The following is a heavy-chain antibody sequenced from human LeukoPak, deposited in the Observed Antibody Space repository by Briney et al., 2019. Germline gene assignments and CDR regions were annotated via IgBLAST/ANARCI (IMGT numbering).Heavy chain of an antibody. CDR2: ISSSSNYI. V-gene: IGHV3-21*01. CDR3: ATSSAWYSNN. D-gene: IGHD6-19*01. J-gene: IGHJ4*02. Sequence: GGSLRLSCAASGFTFSSYWMHWVRQAPGKGLEWVSSISSSSNYIYYADSVKGRFTISRDNAKNSLYLQMNSLRAEDTAVYYCATSSAWYSNNWGQGTLVTVSS. CDR1: GFTFSSYW.